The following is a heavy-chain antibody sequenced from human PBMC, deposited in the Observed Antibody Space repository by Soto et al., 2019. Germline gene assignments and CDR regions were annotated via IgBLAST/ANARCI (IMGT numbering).Heavy chain of an antibody. J-gene: IGHJ4*02. CDR2: ISSTSTYI. Sequence: GSLRLSCAASGXTFSLYRMIWVRLAPGKGLEWVSSISSTSTYISFADSLKGRLTISRDKAKNSLFLQMDSIRAEDKAIYYCVRARATDSRPDYWGQGTLGTVSS. D-gene: IGHD3-22*01. V-gene: IGHV3-21*06. CDR3: VRARATDSRPDY. CDR1: GXTFSLYR.